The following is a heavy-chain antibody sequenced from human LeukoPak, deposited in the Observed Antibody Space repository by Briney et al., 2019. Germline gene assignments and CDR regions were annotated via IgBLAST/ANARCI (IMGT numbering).Heavy chain of an antibody. V-gene: IGHV4-34*01. CDR1: GGSFSGYY. Sequence: SETLSLTCAVYGGSFSGYYWSWVRQPPGKGLEWIGEVNHSGSTNYNPSLKSRVTISVDTSKNQFSLKLSSVTAADTAVYYCASGGAVAASYNWFDPWGRGTLVTVSS. J-gene: IGHJ5*02. D-gene: IGHD6-19*01. CDR3: ASGGAVAASYNWFDP. CDR2: VNHSGST.